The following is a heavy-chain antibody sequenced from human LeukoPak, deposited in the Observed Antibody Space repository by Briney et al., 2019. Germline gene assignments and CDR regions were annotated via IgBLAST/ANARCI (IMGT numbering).Heavy chain of an antibody. CDR2: MNPNSGNT. J-gene: IGHJ4*02. Sequence: GASVKVSCKASGYTFTSYDINWVRQATGQGLEWMGWMNPNSGNTGYAQKFQGRVTMTRNTSISTAYMELSSLRSEDTAVYYCARGYQTTGSSSFDYWGQGTLVTVSS. CDR1: GYTFTSYD. CDR3: ARGYQTTGSSSFDY. V-gene: IGHV1-8*01. D-gene: IGHD6-13*01.